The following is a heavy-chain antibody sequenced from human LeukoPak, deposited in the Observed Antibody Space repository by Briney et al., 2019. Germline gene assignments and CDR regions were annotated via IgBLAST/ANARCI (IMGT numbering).Heavy chain of an antibody. CDR2: IYSSEVT. V-gene: IGHV3-53*01. CDR3: ARVVAAIAPRDYHYVDL. D-gene: IGHD2-21*02. CDR1: SFSITNKS. J-gene: IGHJ6*03. Sequence: GGSLRLSCSASSFSITNKSMSWVRQAPGKGLECVSIIYSSEVTAYGDSGKGRFTISRDSGTNTLVLQMDNLKGDDTAVYYCARVVAAIAPRDYHYVDLWGKGTTVTVSS.